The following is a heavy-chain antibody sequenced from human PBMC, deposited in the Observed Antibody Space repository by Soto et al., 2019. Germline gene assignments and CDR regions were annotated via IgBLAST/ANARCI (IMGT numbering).Heavy chain of an antibody. J-gene: IGHJ4*02. Sequence: EVQLVESGGGLVKPGGSLRLSCAASGFTFSSYSMNWVRQAPGKGLEWVSSISSSSSYIYYADSVKGRFTISRDNAKNSLYLQMNSLRAEDTAVYYCARDMITFGGVIVREQTTFDYWGQGTLVTVSS. CDR1: GFTFSSYS. V-gene: IGHV3-21*01. CDR2: ISSSSSYI. CDR3: ARDMITFGGVIVREQTTFDY. D-gene: IGHD3-16*02.